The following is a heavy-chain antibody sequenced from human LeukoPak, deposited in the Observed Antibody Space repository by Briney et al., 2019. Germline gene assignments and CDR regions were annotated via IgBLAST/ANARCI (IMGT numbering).Heavy chain of an antibody. V-gene: IGHV3-11*01. CDR1: GFTFSDYY. J-gene: IGHJ3*02. CDR2: ISDSGTTK. Sequence: PGGSLRLSCAASGFTFSDYYMSWIRQAPGKGLEWVPYISDSGTTKYYADSVKGRFTISRDNAKKFLFLQMNSLRAEDTAVYYCARAGYALDGGAFDIWGQGTVITVSS. CDR3: ARAGYALDGGAFDI. D-gene: IGHD2-2*01.